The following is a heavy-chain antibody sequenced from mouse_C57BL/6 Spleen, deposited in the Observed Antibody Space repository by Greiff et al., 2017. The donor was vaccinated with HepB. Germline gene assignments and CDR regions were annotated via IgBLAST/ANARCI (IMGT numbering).Heavy chain of an antibody. Sequence: EVNVVESGGGLVKPGGSLKLSCAASGFTFSSYAMSWVRQTPEKRLEWVATISDGGSYTYYPDNVKGRFTISRDNAKNNLYLQMSHLKSEDTAMYYCARDTHYVYYAMDYWGQGTSVTVSS. V-gene: IGHV5-4*01. CDR3: ARDTHYVYYAMDY. D-gene: IGHD1-1*02. CDR2: ISDGGSYT. CDR1: GFTFSSYA. J-gene: IGHJ4*01.